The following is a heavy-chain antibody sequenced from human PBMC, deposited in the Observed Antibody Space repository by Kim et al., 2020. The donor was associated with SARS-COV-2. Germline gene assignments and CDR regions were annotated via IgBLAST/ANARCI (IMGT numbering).Heavy chain of an antibody. CDR2: INSDGSST. Sequence: GGSLRLSCAASGFTFSTYWMHWVRQAPGKGLVWVSRINSDGSSTSYADSVKGRFTISRDNAKNTLFLQMNFLRAEDSAVYYCAGGGPRRGYGMDGWGQGT. CDR1: GFTFSTYW. V-gene: IGHV3-74*01. J-gene: IGHJ6*02. CDR3: AGGGPRRGYGMDG. D-gene: IGHD3-10*01.